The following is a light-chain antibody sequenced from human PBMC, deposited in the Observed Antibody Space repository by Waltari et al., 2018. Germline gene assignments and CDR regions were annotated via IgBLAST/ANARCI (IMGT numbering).Light chain of an antibody. CDR2: SNN. J-gene: IGLJ2*01. CDR1: NSNIGSNT. V-gene: IGLV1-44*01. Sequence: QSVLAQPPSASGTPGQRITISCSGSNSNIGSNTVNWYQQFPGTAPRLLIYSNNQRPSGVPDRFSASKSGSSAALAIYGLHSEDEADYYCSTWDDRLTGAVFGGGTKVTVL. CDR3: STWDDRLTGAV.